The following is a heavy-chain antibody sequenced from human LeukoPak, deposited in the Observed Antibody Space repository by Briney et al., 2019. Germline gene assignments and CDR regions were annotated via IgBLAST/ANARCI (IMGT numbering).Heavy chain of an antibody. CDR1: GYTFTGYY. V-gene: IGHV1-8*02. J-gene: IGHJ4*02. D-gene: IGHD3-16*01. CDR3: ARGPDYVWGSSPLFDY. Sequence: ASVKVSCKASGYTFTGYYIHWVRQAPGQGLEWMGWMNPNSGNTGYAQKFQGRVTMTRNTSISTAYMELSSLRSEDTAVYYCARGPDYVWGSSPLFDYWGQGTLVTVSS. CDR2: MNPNSGNT.